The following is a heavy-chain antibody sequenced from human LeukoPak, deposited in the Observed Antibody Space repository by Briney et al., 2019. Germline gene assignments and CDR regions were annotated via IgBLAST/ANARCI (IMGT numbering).Heavy chain of an antibody. V-gene: IGHV3-21*01. CDR3: ARVLLAAAGHETGY. Sequence: GGAVRLPCAASVFTFSSYSMIGVRQAPGRGLVCVSFISSSSNYIYYADSVKGRFTISRDNAKNSLYLQMNSLRAEDTGVYYCARVLLAAAGHETGYWGQGTLVTVSS. D-gene: IGHD6-13*01. J-gene: IGHJ4*02. CDR2: ISSSSNYI. CDR1: VFTFSSYS.